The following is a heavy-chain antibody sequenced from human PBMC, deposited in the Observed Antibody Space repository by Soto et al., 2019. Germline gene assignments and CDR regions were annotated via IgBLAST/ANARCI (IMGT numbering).Heavy chain of an antibody. CDR3: ARNYYDGSGLFY. CDR1: GGSISSTSYH. CDR2: LDYNGDT. J-gene: IGHJ4*02. V-gene: IGHV4-39*01. D-gene: IGHD3-16*01. Sequence: ETLSLTCTVSGGSISSTSYHWGWIRQPPGKGLEWIGSLDYNGDTFYNPSLKSRVTISADTSKNQFSLKVNYVTAADTAVYYCARNYYDGSGLFYWGQGTVVTVSS.